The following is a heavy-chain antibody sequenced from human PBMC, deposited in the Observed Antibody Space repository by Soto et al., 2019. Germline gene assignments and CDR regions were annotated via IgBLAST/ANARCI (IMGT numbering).Heavy chain of an antibody. V-gene: IGHV3-48*03. CDR3: ASGLYYDILTGYFQH. D-gene: IGHD3-9*01. CDR1: GFTFSNYE. CDR2: ISSSGSTI. Sequence: PGGSLRLSCAASGFTFSNYEMNWVRQAPGKGLEWVSYISSSGSTIYYADSVKGRFTISRDNAKNSLYLQMNSLRAEDTAVYYCASGLYYDILTGYFQHWGQGTLVTAPQ. J-gene: IGHJ1*01.